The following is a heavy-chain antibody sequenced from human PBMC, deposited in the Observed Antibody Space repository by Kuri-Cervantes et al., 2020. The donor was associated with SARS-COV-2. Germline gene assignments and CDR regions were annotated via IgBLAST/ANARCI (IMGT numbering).Heavy chain of an antibody. Sequence: GSLRLSCTVSGGSISSSSYYWGWIRQPPGKGLEWIGSIYYSGSTYYNPSLKSRVTISVDTSKNQFSLKLSSVTAADTAVYYCGRDLGSSSDYWGQGTLVTVSS. CDR1: GGSISSSSYY. V-gene: IGHV4-39*07. J-gene: IGHJ4*02. D-gene: IGHD1-26*01. CDR3: GRDLGSSSDY. CDR2: IYYSGST.